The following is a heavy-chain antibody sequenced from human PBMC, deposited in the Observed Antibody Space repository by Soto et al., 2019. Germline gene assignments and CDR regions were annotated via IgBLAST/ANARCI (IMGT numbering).Heavy chain of an antibody. CDR3: ARRTAVADYYYYGMDV. Sequence: GESLKISCKGSGYSFTSYWIGWVRQMPGKGLEWMGIIYPGDSDTGYSPSFQGQVTISADKSISTAYLQWSSLKASDTAMYYCARRTAVADYYYYGMDVWGQGTTVTVSS. D-gene: IGHD6-19*01. CDR2: IYPGDSDT. V-gene: IGHV5-51*01. J-gene: IGHJ6*02. CDR1: GYSFTSYW.